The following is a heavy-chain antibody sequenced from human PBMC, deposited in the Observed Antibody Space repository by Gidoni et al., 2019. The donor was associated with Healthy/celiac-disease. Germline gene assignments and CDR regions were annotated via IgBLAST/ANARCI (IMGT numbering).Heavy chain of an antibody. CDR2: IKQDGSEK. CDR3: ARDHLDYGDYGWTGDAFDI. V-gene: IGHV3-7*01. CDR1: GFTFSSYW. Sequence: EVQLVESGGGVVQPGGSLRLSCAASGFTFSSYWMSWVRQAPGKGLEWVANIKQDGSEKYYVDSVKGRFTISRDNAKNSLYLQMNSLRAEDTAVYYCARDHLDYGDYGWTGDAFDIWGQGTMVTVSS. D-gene: IGHD4-17*01. J-gene: IGHJ3*02.